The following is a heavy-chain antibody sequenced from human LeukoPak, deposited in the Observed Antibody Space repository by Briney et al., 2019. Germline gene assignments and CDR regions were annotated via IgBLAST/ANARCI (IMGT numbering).Heavy chain of an antibody. Sequence: SETLSLTCAVYGGSFSGYYWSWIRQPPGKGLESIGEINHSGSTNYNPSLKSRVTISVDTSKNQFSLKLSSVTAADTAVYYCARGYLGYCSGGSCAETRRFDPWGQGTLVTVSS. J-gene: IGHJ5*02. CDR2: INHSGST. CDR3: ARGYLGYCSGGSCAETRRFDP. CDR1: GGSFSGYY. V-gene: IGHV4-34*01. D-gene: IGHD2-15*01.